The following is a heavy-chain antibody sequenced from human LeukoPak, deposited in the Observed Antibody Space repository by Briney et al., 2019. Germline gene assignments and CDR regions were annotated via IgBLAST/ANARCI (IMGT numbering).Heavy chain of an antibody. CDR1: GGTFSSYA. J-gene: IGHJ3*02. CDR2: IIPIFGTA. CDR3: ARDPSYSARDAFDI. V-gene: IGHV1-69*05. D-gene: IGHD1-26*01. Sequence: EASVKVSCKASGGTFSSYAISWVRQAPGQGLEWMGGIIPIFGTANYAQKFQGRVTITTDESTSTAYMELSSLRSEDTAVYYCARDPSYSARDAFDIWGQGTMVTVSS.